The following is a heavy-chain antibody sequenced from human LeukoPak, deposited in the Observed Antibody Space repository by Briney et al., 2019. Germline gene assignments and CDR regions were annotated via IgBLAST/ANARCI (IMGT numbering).Heavy chain of an antibody. CDR2: IYTSGST. CDR3: MVRGVGY. CDR1: GGSISSGSYY. J-gene: IGHJ4*02. V-gene: IGHV4-61*02. Sequence: PSETLSLTCTVSGGSISSGSYYWSWIRQPAGKGLEWIGRIYTSGSTNYNPSLKSRVTISVDTSKNQFSLKLSSVTAADTAVYYCMVRGVGYWGQGTLVTVSS. D-gene: IGHD3-10*01.